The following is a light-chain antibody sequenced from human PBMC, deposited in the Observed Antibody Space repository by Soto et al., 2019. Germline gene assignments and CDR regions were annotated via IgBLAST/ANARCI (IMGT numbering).Light chain of an antibody. CDR3: QQYYSYWT. CDR1: QSISSW. J-gene: IGKJ1*01. Sequence: MTQSPSTLSASVGDRVTITGRASQSISSWLAWYQQKKGKAPKLLIYDASTLESGVPSRFSGSGSGTDFTLTISCLQSEDFATYYCQQYYSYWTFGQGTKVDIK. CDR2: DAS. V-gene: IGKV1-5*01.